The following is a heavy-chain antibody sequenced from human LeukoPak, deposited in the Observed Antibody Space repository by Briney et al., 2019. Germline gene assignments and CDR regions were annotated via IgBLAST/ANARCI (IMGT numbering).Heavy chain of an antibody. CDR2: TYYRSKWFN. J-gene: IGHJ4*02. Sequence: SQTLSLTCAISGDSVSSNSAAWNWIRQSPSRGLEWLGRTYYRSKWFNVYAVSVKNRITIKSDTSKNQFSLQLNSVTPEDTAVYYCARDDSSGWILFDYWGQGTLVTVSS. CDR1: GDSVSSNSAA. V-gene: IGHV6-1*01. CDR3: ARDDSSGWILFDY. D-gene: IGHD6-19*01.